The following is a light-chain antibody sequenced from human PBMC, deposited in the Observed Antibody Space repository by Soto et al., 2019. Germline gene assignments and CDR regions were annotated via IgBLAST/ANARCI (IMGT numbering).Light chain of an antibody. V-gene: IGKV3-11*01. CDR2: DAS. CDR3: QQHSSWTIT. J-gene: IGKJ5*01. Sequence: EIVLTQSQATLSLSPGERANLSCRASQSVSRYLAWYQKKPGQDPRLLIYDASNRATGFPARFSGSGSGTDFNLTISRLETDDFAVYECQQHSSWTITFGQGTRLEIK. CDR1: QSVSRY.